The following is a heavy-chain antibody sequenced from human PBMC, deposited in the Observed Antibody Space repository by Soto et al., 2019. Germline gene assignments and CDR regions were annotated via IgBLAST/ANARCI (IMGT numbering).Heavy chain of an antibody. J-gene: IGHJ2*01. CDR1: GCTVGDYH. CDR2: IPGSSTFT. CDR3: VRFFLSGTGNHRYLHSGPARLASDL. Sequence: GSLPRSCAASGCTVGDYHMTWIRQSPGKGLELISFIPGSSTFTNYADSVKGRFNISRDNAKNSLYLQMNSLRADDTAVYYCVRFFLSGTGNHRYLHSGPARLASDL. D-gene: IGHD3-3*01. V-gene: IGHV3-11*03.